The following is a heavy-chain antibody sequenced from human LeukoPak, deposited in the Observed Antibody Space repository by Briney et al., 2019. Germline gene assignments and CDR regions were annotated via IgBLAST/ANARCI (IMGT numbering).Heavy chain of an antibody. D-gene: IGHD5-12*01. J-gene: IGHJ4*02. CDR3: ARDPTQWLRYGYFDY. CDR1: GFTIHDHA. CDR2: IDWNSGRI. V-gene: IGHV3-9*01. Sequence: PGGSLRLSCVGSGFTIHDHAMHWVRQAPGKGLEWVSGIDWNSGRIGYADSVKGRFTVSRDNAKNSLYLQMNSLRAEDTAVYYCARDPTQWLRYGYFDYWGQGILVTVSS.